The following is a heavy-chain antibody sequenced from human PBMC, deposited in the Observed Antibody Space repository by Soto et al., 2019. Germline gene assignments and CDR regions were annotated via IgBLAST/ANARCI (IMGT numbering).Heavy chain of an antibody. V-gene: IGHV4-39*01. CDR1: GGSISSSSYY. Sequence: SETLSLTCTVSGGSISSSSYYWGWIRQPPGKGLEWIGSIYYSGSTYYNPSLKSRVTISVDTSKNQFSLKLSSVTAADTAVYYCARRMVRGVIIRAHWFDPWGQGTLVTVSS. D-gene: IGHD3-10*01. CDR2: IYYSGST. J-gene: IGHJ5*02. CDR3: ARRMVRGVIIRAHWFDP.